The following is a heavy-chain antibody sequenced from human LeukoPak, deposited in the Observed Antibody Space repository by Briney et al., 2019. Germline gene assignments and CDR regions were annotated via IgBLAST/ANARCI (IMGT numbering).Heavy chain of an antibody. CDR1: GFTFSSYA. J-gene: IGHJ4*02. CDR3: AKTNDILTGYYGSYLDY. CDR2: ISGSGGST. V-gene: IGHV3-23*01. Sequence: GGSLRLSCAASGFTFSSYAMSWVRQAPGKGLEWVSAISGSGGSTYYADSVKGRFTISRDNSKNTLYLQMNSLRAEDTAVYYCAKTNDILTGYYGSYLDYWGQGTLVTVSS. D-gene: IGHD3-9*01.